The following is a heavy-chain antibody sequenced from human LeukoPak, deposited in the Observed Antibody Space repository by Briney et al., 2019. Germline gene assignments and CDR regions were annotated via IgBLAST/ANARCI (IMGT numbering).Heavy chain of an antibody. D-gene: IGHD3-22*01. V-gene: IGHV1-69*05. CDR1: GGTFISYA. CDR3: AGVRGEDYYDSSGYYYFDY. J-gene: IGHJ4*02. Sequence: GSSVKVSCKASGGTFISYAISWVRQAPGQGLEWMGGIIPIFGTANYAQKFQGRVTITTDESTSTAYMELSSLRSEDTAVYYCAGVRGEDYYDSSGYYYFDYWGQGTLVTVSS. CDR2: IIPIFGTA.